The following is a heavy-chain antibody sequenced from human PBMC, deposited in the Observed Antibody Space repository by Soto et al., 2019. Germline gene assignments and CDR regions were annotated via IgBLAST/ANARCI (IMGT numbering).Heavy chain of an antibody. CDR2: ISADNGNT. V-gene: IGHV1-18*01. Sequence: ASVKVSCKASGYTFTSYGISWVRQAPGQGLEWMGLISADNGNTNYAHKLQGRVTMTTDTSTSTPYMELRSLRSADTAVYYCARDVWLAAAGRSIRPYGMHXWGQGTTVTVS. J-gene: IGHJ6*02. CDR3: ARDVWLAAAGRSIRPYGMHX. CDR1: GYTFTSYG. D-gene: IGHD6-13*01.